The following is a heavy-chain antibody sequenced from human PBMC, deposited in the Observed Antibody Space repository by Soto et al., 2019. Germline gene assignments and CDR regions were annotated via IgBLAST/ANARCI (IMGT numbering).Heavy chain of an antibody. J-gene: IGHJ4*02. Sequence: PGGSLRLSCAATGFPFSSYAMSLVRQSPGKGLEWVSVISGSGGGTYYADSVKGRFTISRDKSKNTLYLQMKSLRVEDTAVFYCAKTAAASQNLYLDSWGQGTLVTVSS. CDR1: GFPFSSYA. CDR3: AKTAAASQNLYLDS. CDR2: ISGSGGGT. V-gene: IGHV3-23*01. D-gene: IGHD6-13*01.